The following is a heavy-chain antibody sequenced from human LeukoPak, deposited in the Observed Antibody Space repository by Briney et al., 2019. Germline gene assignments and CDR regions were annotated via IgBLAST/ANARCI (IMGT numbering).Heavy chain of an antibody. CDR2: INPRGGST. D-gene: IGHD6-25*01. Sequence: ASVKVSCKASGYTFTSYGISWMRQAPGQGPEWMGIINPRGGSTEYSHKFQGRLTMTSDTSTSTVYMELNSLRSEDTAVYFCARVGVTAATADYWGQGTLVTVSS. CDR1: GYTFTSYG. J-gene: IGHJ4*02. CDR3: ARVGVTAATADY. V-gene: IGHV1-46*01.